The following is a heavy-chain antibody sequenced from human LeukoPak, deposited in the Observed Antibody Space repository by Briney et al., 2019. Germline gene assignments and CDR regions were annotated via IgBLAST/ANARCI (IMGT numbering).Heavy chain of an antibody. CDR3: AKSNGYGLVDI. CDR1: GGSLSSRSTSY. CDR2: IFYSGST. V-gene: IGHV4-39*07. Sequence: SETLSLTCTASGGSLSSRSTSYWGWVRQPPGKGLEWIGNIFYSGSTYYSPSLKSRVTISLDTSRNQFSLKLNSVTAADTAVYYCAKSNGYGLVDIWGQGTMVTVSS. D-gene: IGHD3-10*01. J-gene: IGHJ3*02.